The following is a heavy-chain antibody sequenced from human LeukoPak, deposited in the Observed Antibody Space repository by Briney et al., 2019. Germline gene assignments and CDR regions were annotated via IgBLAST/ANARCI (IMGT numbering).Heavy chain of an antibody. Sequence: GGSLRPSCAASGFTFSNYAMHWVRQAPGEGLEWVAVISRDGTDKYYADSVKGRLTISRDNSQSALYLHMNSLSTEDTALYYCARAIRAPGTPENAFDIWGQGTMVTVSS. CDR3: ARAIRAPGTPENAFDI. CDR1: GFTFSNYA. V-gene: IGHV3-30*04. D-gene: IGHD6-13*01. CDR2: ISRDGTDK. J-gene: IGHJ3*02.